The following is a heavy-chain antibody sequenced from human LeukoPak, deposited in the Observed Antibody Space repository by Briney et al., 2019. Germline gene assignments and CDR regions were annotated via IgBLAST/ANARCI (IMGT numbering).Heavy chain of an antibody. CDR3: AKDRYSSGWYSSDWFDP. CDR1: GYTFTGYY. J-gene: IGHJ5*02. V-gene: IGHV1-2*02. Sequence: ASVKVSCKASGYTFTGYYMHWVRQAPGQGLEWMGWINPNSGGTNYAQKFQGRVTMTRDTSISTAYMELSRLRSDDTAVYYCAKDRYSSGWYSSDWFDPWGQGTLVTVSS. CDR2: INPNSGGT. D-gene: IGHD6-19*01.